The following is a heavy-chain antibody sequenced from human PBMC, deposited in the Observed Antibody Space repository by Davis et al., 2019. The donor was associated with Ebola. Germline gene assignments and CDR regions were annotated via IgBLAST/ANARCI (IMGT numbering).Heavy chain of an antibody. J-gene: IGHJ4*02. Sequence: PGGSLRLSCAASGFTFSSYSMNWVRQAPGKGLEWVSSISSTGSSIYYADSVKGRFIISRDNAKNSLYLQMNSLRAEDTTVYYCARGRTMVTGYLDYWGQGTLVTVSS. CDR2: ISSTGSSI. V-gene: IGHV3-21*01. D-gene: IGHD5-18*01. CDR1: GFTFSSYS. CDR3: ARGRTMVTGYLDY.